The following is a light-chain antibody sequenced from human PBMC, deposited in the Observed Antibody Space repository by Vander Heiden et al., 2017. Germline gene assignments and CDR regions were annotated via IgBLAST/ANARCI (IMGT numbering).Light chain of an antibody. V-gene: IGKV3-11*01. J-gene: IGKJ2*01. CDR1: QSVSSY. CDR3: QQRSNWPPLT. Sequence: IVFTQSPATLSLPPGERATLSCRASQSVSSYLAWYQQKPGQAPRLLIYDASNRATGIPARFSGSGSGTDFTLTISSLEPEDFAVYYCQQRSNWPPLTFGQGTKLEIK. CDR2: DAS.